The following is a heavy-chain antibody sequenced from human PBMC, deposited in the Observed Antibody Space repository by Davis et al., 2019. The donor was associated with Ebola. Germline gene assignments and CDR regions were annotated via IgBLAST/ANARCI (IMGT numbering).Heavy chain of an antibody. J-gene: IGHJ3*02. V-gene: IGHV3-23*01. CDR2: ISGSGGST. CDR3: AKVRGSSGGYYYDAFDI. Sequence: GESLKISCAASGFTFSSYAMSWVRQAPGKGLEWVSAISGSGGSTYYADSVKGRFTISRDNSKNTLYLQMNSLRAEDTAVYYCAKVRGSSGGYYYDAFDIWGQGTMVTVSS. D-gene: IGHD5-24*01. CDR1: GFTFSSYA.